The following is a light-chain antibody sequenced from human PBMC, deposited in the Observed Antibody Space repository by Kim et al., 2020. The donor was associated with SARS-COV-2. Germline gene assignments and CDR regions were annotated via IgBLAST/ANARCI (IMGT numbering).Light chain of an antibody. CDR1: GNMRND. CDR3: QQRNKWPLT. J-gene: IGKJ1*01. CDR2: DAS. Sequence: LSPGKRATPSCGASGNMRNDVAWYQHNPGQAPRLLISDASNGATGIPARFSGSGSGADFTLTVSSLEPEDSAVYYCQQRNKWPLTFGQGTKVDIK. V-gene: IGKV3-11*01.